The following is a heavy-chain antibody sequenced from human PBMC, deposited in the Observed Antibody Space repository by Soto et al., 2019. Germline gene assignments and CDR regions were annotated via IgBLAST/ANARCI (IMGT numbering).Heavy chain of an antibody. J-gene: IGHJ6*02. V-gene: IGHV4-61*01. CDR2: IYYSGST. CDR1: GGSVSRGSYY. Sequence: PSETLCLTCSVSGGSVSRGSYYWSWIRQPPGKGLEWIGYIYYSGSTNYNPSLKSRVTISVDTSKNQFSLKLSSVTAADTAVYYCARERRGYCSSGSCYSGGILEYQRLQHRNYYYGMDVWGQGTTVTVS. CDR3: ARERRGYCSSGSCYSGGILEYQRLQHRNYYYGMDV. D-gene: IGHD2-15*01.